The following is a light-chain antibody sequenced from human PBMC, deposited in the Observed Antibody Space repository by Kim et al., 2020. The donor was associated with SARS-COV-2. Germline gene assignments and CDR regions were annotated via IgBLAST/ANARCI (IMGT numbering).Light chain of an antibody. CDR2: DSS. Sequence: VRDRVTLSCRASQSISTSLNGYQQKAGKAPKLLIYDSSTLQSGVPSRFSGSGSGTDFTLTISGLQPEDFGSYYCQQSYITSLTFGGGTKVDIK. V-gene: IGKV1-39*01. J-gene: IGKJ4*01. CDR1: QSISTS. CDR3: QQSYITSLT.